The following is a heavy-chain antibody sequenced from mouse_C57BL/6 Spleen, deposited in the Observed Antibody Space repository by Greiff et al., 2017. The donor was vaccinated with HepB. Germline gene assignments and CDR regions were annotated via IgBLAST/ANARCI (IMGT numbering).Heavy chain of an antibody. J-gene: IGHJ3*01. CDR2: IDPENGDT. V-gene: IGHV14-4*01. CDR1: GFNIKDDY. Sequence: EVQLQQSGAELVRPGASVKLSCTASGFNIKDDYMHWVKQRPEQGLEWIGWIDPENGDTEYASKFQGKATITADTSSNTAYLQLSSLTSEDPAVDYCTTGYYGSSDGWFAYWGQGTLVTVST. D-gene: IGHD1-1*01. CDR3: TTGYYGSSDGWFAY.